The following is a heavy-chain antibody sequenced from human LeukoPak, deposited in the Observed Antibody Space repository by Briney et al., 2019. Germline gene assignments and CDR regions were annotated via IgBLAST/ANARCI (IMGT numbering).Heavy chain of an antibody. Sequence: SETLSLTCTVSGGSISSGSYYWSWIRQPAGKGLEWIGRIYTSGSTNYNPSLKSRVTISVDTSKNQFSLKLSSVTAADTAVYYCARITGKGYSYGDFDYWGQGTLVTVSS. CDR1: GGSISSGSYY. V-gene: IGHV4-61*02. D-gene: IGHD5-18*01. J-gene: IGHJ4*02. CDR2: IYTSGST. CDR3: ARITGKGYSYGDFDY.